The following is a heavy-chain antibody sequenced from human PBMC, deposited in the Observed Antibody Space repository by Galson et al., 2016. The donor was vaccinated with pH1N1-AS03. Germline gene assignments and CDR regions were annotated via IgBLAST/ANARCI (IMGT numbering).Heavy chain of an antibody. V-gene: IGHV4-61*09. CDR2: IYTTGST. J-gene: IGHJ5*02. CDR3: ARGRLTYQLLSNWFDP. CDR1: GGSISSGNYY. Sequence: TLSLTCTVSGGSISSGNYYWSWIRQPAGKGLEWIGHIYTTGSTNYDPSLKSRVTISMDTSKNQFSLNLSPVTAADTAVYYCARGRLTYQLLSNWFDPWGQGILVTVSS. D-gene: IGHD2-2*01.